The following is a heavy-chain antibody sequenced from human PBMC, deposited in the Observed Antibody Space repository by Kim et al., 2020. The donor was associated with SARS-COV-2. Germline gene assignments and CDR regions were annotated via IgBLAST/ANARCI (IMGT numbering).Heavy chain of an antibody. V-gene: IGHV4-39*07. CDR2: IYYSGST. Sequence: SETLSLTCTVSGGSISSSSYYWGWIRQPPGKGLEWIGSIYYSGSTYYNPSLKSRVTISVDTSKNQFSLKLSSVTAADTAVYYCAREVLGYCSSTSCSLYYYYYGMDVWGQGTTVTVSS. CDR3: AREVLGYCSSTSCSLYYYYYGMDV. CDR1: GGSISSSSYY. J-gene: IGHJ6*02. D-gene: IGHD2-2*01.